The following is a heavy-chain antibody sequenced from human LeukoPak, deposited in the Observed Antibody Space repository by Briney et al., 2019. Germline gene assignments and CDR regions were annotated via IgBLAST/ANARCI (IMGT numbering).Heavy chain of an antibody. CDR2: INWNGGST. CDR3: AREVLRYFDWLHRGREYFDY. Sequence: GGSLRLSCAASGFTFDDYGMSWVRQAPGKGLEWVSGINWNGGSTGYADSVKGRFTISRDNAKNSLYLQMNSLRAEDTAVYYCAREVLRYFDWLHRGREYFDYWGQGALVTVSS. V-gene: IGHV3-20*04. J-gene: IGHJ4*02. CDR1: GFTFDDYG. D-gene: IGHD3-9*01.